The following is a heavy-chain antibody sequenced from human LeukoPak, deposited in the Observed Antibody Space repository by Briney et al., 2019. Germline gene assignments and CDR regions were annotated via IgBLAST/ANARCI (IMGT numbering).Heavy chain of an antibody. J-gene: IGHJ4*02. Sequence: GGSLRLSCEVSGFTFSDHWMHWIRQVPGKGLVWVSRINGYGNTTTYAGFVKGRFTISRDNAKNTLYLQMNNLRAEDTAVYYCAKEGRITIFVVVIGDFDYWGQGTLVTVSS. CDR3: AKEGRITIFVVVIGDFDY. CDR2: INGYGNTT. D-gene: IGHD3-3*01. V-gene: IGHV3-74*01. CDR1: GFTFSDHW.